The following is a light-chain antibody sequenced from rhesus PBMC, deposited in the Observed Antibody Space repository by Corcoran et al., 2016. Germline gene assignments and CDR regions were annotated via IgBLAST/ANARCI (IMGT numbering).Light chain of an antibody. CDR2: KAS. CDR3: HPSSGTPLT. V-gene: IGKV1-74*01. J-gene: IGKJ4*01. Sequence: DIQMTQSPSSLSASVGDRVTVTCRTSENVNNYLNWYQQKPGKAPKLLIYKASPLQSGVPSRFSGRGSGTDYTFPVSSLQPEDFATYYFHPSSGTPLTFGEGTKVEIK. CDR1: ENVNNY.